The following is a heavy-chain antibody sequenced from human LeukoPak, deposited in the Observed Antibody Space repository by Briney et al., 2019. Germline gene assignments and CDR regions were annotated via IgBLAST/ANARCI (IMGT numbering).Heavy chain of an antibody. V-gene: IGHV5-51*01. CDR1: GYSFTNYW. CDR3: ARQFYYGSGSYHDY. CDR2: IYPGDSDT. Sequence: GESLKISCKGSGYSFTNYWIGWVRQMPGKGLEWMGIIYPGDSDTRYSPSFQGQVTISADKSFNTAYLQWSSLKASDTAIYYCARQFYYGSGSYHDYWGQGTLVTVSS. J-gene: IGHJ4*02. D-gene: IGHD3-10*01.